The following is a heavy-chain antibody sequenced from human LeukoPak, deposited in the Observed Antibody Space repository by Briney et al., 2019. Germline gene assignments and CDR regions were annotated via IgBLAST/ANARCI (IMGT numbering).Heavy chain of an antibody. CDR1: GGSISSYY. J-gene: IGHJ5*02. V-gene: IGHV4-34*01. Sequence: SETLSLTCTVSGGSISSYYWSWIRQPPGKGLEWIGEINHSGSTNYNPSLKSRVTISVDTSKNQFSLKLSSVTAADTAVYYCARVGTAYYDYVCGSYRYTGWFDPWGQGTLVTVSS. CDR2: INHSGST. D-gene: IGHD3-16*02. CDR3: ARVGTAYYDYVCGSYRYTGWFDP.